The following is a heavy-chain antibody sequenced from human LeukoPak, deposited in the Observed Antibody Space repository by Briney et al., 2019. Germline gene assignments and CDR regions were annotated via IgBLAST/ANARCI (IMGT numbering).Heavy chain of an antibody. Sequence: GGSLRLSCAASGFTVSSNYMSWVRQAPGKGLEWVSLIYSGGSTYYADSVKGRFTISRDNSKNTLYLQMNSLRAEDTAVYYCARVGGYSSGWYDYRGQGTLVTVSS. CDR2: IYSGGST. J-gene: IGHJ4*02. D-gene: IGHD6-19*01. V-gene: IGHV3-53*01. CDR3: ARVGGYSSGWYDY. CDR1: GFTVSSNY.